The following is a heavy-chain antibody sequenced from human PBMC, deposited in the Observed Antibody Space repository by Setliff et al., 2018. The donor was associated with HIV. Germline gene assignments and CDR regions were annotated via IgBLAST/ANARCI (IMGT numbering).Heavy chain of an antibody. CDR3: ARAVVTAVKFDY. CDR1: GGSISSYY. J-gene: IGHJ4*02. D-gene: IGHD2-21*02. V-gene: IGHV4-4*09. CDR2: IYTSGST. Sequence: SETLSLTCTVSGGSISSYYWSWIRQPPGKGLEWIGYIYTSGSTNYNPSLKSRVTISVDTSKNQFSLKLSSVTAADTAVYYCARAVVTAVKFDYWGQGTLVTAPQ.